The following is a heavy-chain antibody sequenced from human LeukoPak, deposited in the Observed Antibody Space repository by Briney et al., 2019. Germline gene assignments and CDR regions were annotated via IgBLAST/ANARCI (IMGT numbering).Heavy chain of an antibody. CDR2: IRYDGSNK. J-gene: IGHJ4*02. CDR1: GFTFSSYG. V-gene: IGHV3-30*02. D-gene: IGHD2-15*01. Sequence: TGGSLRLSCAASGFTFSSYGMHWVRQAPGKGLEWVAFIRYDGSNKYYADSVKGRFTISRDNSKNTLYLQMNSLRAEDTAVYYCARGSVVHFDYWGQGTLVTVSS. CDR3: ARGSVVHFDY.